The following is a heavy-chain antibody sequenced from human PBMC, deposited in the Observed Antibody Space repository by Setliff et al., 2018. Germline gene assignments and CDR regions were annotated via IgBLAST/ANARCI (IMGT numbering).Heavy chain of an antibody. V-gene: IGHV1-2*02. D-gene: IGHD1-7*01. Sequence: VKVSCKASGYIFSAYHVHWVRQAPGQGPEWVGCIRPLRGDTKSAQKFQGRLTMTGDASINTAFMELTGLTSDDTAVYYCARAPSGTGFYHFFSYMDVWGKGTTVTVSS. CDR2: IRPLRGDT. CDR1: GYIFSAYH. J-gene: IGHJ6*03. CDR3: ARAPSGTGFYHFFSYMDV.